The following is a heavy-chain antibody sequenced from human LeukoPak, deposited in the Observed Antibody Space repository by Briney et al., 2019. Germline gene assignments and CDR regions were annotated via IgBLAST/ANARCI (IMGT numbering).Heavy chain of an antibody. J-gene: IGHJ4*02. D-gene: IGHD2-15*01. V-gene: IGHV3-9*01. Sequence: WVRQPPGKGLEWVSGISWSSGSIGYADSVKGRFTISRDNAKNSLYLQMNSLRAEDTALYYCTRGDCSGGSCYLSLTTIDYWGQGTLVTVSS. CDR3: TRGDCSGGSCYLSLTTIDY. CDR2: ISWSSGSI.